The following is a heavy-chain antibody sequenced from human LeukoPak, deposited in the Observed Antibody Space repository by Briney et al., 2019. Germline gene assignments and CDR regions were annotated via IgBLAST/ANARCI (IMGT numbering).Heavy chain of an antibody. CDR2: ISWNSGSI. CDR3: AKDLSYYYGSGRHFIDY. CDR1: GFTFDDYA. D-gene: IGHD3-10*01. Sequence: PGGSLRLSCAASGFTFDDYAMHWVRQAPGKGLEWVSGISWNSGSIGYADSVKGRFTISRDNAKNSLYLQMNSLRAEDTALYYCAKDLSYYYGSGRHFIDYWGQGTLVTVSS. J-gene: IGHJ4*02. V-gene: IGHV3-9*01.